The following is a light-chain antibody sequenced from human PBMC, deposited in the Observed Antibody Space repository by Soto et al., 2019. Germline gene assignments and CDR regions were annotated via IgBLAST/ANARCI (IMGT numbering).Light chain of an antibody. CDR1: QSVSSSY. Sequence: LLTQSPCTLSLSPGERATLSCRASQSVSSSYLAWYQQKPGQAPRLLIYDASNRATGIPDRFNGSGSGTDFVLTINRLEPEDFEVYYCQQYDGAPLTCGPGTKVDVK. V-gene: IGKV3-20*01. CDR2: DAS. CDR3: QQYDGAPLT. J-gene: IGKJ3*01.